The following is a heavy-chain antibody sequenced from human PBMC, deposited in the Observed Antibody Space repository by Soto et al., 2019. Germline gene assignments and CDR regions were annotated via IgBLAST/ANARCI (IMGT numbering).Heavy chain of an antibody. Sequence: EVQLVESGGGLVQPGGSLKLSCAASGFTFSGSAMHWVRQASGKGLEWVGRIRSKANSYATAYAASVTGRFTISRDDSKNMAYLQMNSLKTEDTAVYYCTSCSGGSCREFFQHWGQGTLVTVSS. CDR3: TSCSGGSCREFFQH. D-gene: IGHD2-15*01. J-gene: IGHJ1*01. CDR2: IRSKANSYAT. CDR1: GFTFSGSA. V-gene: IGHV3-73*02.